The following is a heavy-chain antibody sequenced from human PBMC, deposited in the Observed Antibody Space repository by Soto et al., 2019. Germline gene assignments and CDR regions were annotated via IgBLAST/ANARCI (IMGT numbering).Heavy chain of an antibody. V-gene: IGHV3-30*04. CDR2: ITRDGYNK. J-gene: IGHJ4*02. CDR1: GFIFKNYA. D-gene: IGHD6-6*01. Sequence: QVQLVESGGGVVQPGRSLRLSCAGSGFIFKNYALSWVRQAPGKGLEWVASITRDGYNKYYADSVKGRFTISRDNSKNTLSLQMTALRVEDSSVYYCTKSSGGSSSVGMDYWGPGTLVTVSS. CDR3: TKSSGGSSSVGMDY.